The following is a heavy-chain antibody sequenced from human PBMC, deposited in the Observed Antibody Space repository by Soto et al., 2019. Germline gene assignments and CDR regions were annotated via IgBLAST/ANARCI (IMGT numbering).Heavy chain of an antibody. Sequence: TSETLSLTCTVSGDSVDSSDYFWGWTRQSPGKGLEWIASIHYPGNTNYNPSLKSRVTISVDTSTNQFSLKLSSVTAADTAIYYCARHLGPTGVQDWGQGTLVTSPQ. J-gene: IGHJ4*02. CDR1: GDSVDSSDYF. D-gene: IGHD3-10*01. CDR2: IHYPGNT. V-gene: IGHV4-39*01. CDR3: ARHLGPTGVQD.